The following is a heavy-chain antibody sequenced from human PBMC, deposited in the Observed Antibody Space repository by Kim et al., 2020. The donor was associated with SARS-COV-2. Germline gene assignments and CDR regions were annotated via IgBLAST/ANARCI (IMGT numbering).Heavy chain of an antibody. Sequence: SETLSLTCAVYGGSFSGYYWSWIRQPPGKGLEWIGEINHSGSTNYNPSLKSRVTISVDTSKNQFSLKLSSVTAADTAVYYCARLLSSSWYYARYPYNWFDPWGQGTLVTVSS. J-gene: IGHJ5*02. CDR1: GGSFSGYY. D-gene: IGHD6-13*01. V-gene: IGHV4-34*01. CDR3: ARLLSSSWYYARYPYNWFDP. CDR2: INHSGST.